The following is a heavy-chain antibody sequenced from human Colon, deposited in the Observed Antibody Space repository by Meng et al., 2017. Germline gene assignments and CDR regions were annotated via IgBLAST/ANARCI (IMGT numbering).Heavy chain of an antibody. CDR3: ARSVMAAGRTDLYYFDY. J-gene: IGHJ4*02. V-gene: IGHV4-38-2*02. CDR2: IHHIGLT. Sequence: GSLRLSCTVSGYSISSGYYWGWIRQPPGKGLEWIGSIHHIGLTYYNPSLNSRVSVSVDTSENQFSLKLTSVTAADTALYYCARSVMAAGRTDLYYFDYWGQGTPVTVSS. CDR1: GYSISSGYY. D-gene: IGHD6-13*01.